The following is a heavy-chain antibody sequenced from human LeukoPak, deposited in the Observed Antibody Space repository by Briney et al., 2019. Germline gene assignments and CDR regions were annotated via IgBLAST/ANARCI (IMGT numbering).Heavy chain of an antibody. V-gene: IGHV1-18*01. CDR2: ISAYNGNT. Sequence: ASVKVSCKASGYTFTRYGISWVRQAPGQGLEWMGWISAYNGNTNYAQKLQRRVTMTTDTSTSTAYMELRSLRSDDTAVYYSAKDFATMVRGVSDYWGQGTLVTVSS. J-gene: IGHJ4*02. CDR1: GYTFTRYG. CDR3: AKDFATMVRGVSDY. D-gene: IGHD3-10*01.